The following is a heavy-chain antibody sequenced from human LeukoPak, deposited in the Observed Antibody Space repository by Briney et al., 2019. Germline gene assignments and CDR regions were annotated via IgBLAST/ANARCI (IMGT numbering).Heavy chain of an antibody. J-gene: IGHJ4*02. CDR3: ARGTPDYDSSGEVVY. CDR2: INPNSGGT. D-gene: IGHD3-22*01. Sequence: GASVKVSCKASGYTFTGYYMHWVRQAPGQGLEWMGRINPNSGGTNYAQKFQGRVTMTRDTSISTAYMELSRLRPDDTAVYYCARGTPDYDSSGEVVYWGQGTLVTVSP. V-gene: IGHV1-2*06. CDR1: GYTFTGYY.